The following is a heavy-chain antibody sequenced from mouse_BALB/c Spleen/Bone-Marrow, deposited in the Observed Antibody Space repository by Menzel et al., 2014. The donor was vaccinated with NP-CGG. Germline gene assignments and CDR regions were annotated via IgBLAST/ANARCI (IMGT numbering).Heavy chain of an antibody. J-gene: IGHJ2*01. CDR3: ASWDY. V-gene: IGHV3-1*02. Sequence: EVKVVESGPDLVKPSQSLSLTCTVTGYSITSGYSRRWIRQFPGNKLEWMGYIHYSGSTNYNPSLKSRISITRDTSKNQFFLQLNSVTTEDTATYYCASWDYWGQGTTLAVSS. CDR1: GYSITSGYS. CDR2: IHYSGST.